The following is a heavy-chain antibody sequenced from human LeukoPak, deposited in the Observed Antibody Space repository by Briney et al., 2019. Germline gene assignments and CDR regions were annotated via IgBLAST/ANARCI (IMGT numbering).Heavy chain of an antibody. CDR2: IIHSGST. D-gene: IGHD2-8*01. J-gene: IGHJ4*02. CDR3: ARGILVTVYAAFDY. V-gene: IGHV4-34*01. Sequence: SETLSLTCTVSGGSISSYYWTWIRQSPGMGLEWIGEIIHSGSTNYNPSLTSRVTISVDTSKNQFSLGLSSVTAADTAVYYCARGILVTVYAAFDYWGQGTLVTVSS. CDR1: GGSISSYY.